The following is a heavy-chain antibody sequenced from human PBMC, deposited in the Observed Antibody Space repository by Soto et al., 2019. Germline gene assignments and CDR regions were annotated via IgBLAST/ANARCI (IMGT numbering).Heavy chain of an antibody. Sequence: GGSLRLSCAASGFTFSNAWMSWVRQAPGKGLEWVGRIKSKTDGGTTDYAAPVKGRFTISRDDSKNTLYLQMNSLKTEDTAVYYCFLVVVADAGADYWGQGTLVTVSS. CDR2: IKSKTDGGTT. CDR3: FLVVVADAGADY. V-gene: IGHV3-15*01. CDR1: GFTFSNAW. D-gene: IGHD2-15*01. J-gene: IGHJ4*02.